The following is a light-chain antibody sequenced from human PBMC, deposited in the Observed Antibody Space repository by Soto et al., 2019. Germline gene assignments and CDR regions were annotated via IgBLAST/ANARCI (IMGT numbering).Light chain of an antibody. CDR3: QQFGSSPPRYT. J-gene: IGKJ2*01. CDR2: AAS. V-gene: IGKV1-6*01. Sequence: AIQMTQSPSSLSASVGDRVTITCRASQGIRNDLGWYQQKPGKAPKLLIYAASSLQSGVPSRFSGSGSGTDFTLTISSLQPEDFAVYYCQQFGSSPPRYTFGQGTKLEIK. CDR1: QGIRND.